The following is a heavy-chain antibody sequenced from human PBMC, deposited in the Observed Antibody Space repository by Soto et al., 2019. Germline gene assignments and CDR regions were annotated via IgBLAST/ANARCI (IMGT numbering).Heavy chain of an antibody. CDR2: IYSGGST. J-gene: IGHJ4*02. CDR3: ASQTVAGSNALDY. V-gene: IGHV3-53*04. CDR1: GLTVSSDY. D-gene: IGHD6-19*01. Sequence: EVQLVESGGALVQPGGSLRLSCAVSGLTVSSDYMNWVRQAPGKGLEWVSVIYSGGSTYYADSVRGRFTISRHNSQNTLYLQMNSLRTEDTAVYYCASQTVAGSNALDYWGQGTLVTVSS.